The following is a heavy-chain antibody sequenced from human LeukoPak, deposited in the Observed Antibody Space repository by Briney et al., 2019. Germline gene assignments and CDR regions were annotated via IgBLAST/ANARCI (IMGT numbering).Heavy chain of an antibody. D-gene: IGHD6-13*01. CDR3: ARVDSSSWSEDY. V-gene: IGHV4-59*01. Sequence: SETLSLTCTVSGGSISSYYWSWIRQPPGKGLEWIGYIYYSGSTNYNPSLNTRVTISVDTSKNQFSLKLSSVTAAETAVYYCARVDSSSWSEDYWGQGTLVTASS. J-gene: IGHJ4*02. CDR1: GGSISSYY. CDR2: IYYSGST.